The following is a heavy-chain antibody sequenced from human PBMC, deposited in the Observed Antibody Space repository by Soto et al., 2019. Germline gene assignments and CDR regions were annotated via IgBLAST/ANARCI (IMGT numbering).Heavy chain of an antibody. D-gene: IGHD2-2*01. CDR2: INHSGST. Sequence: QVQLQQWGAGLLKPSETLSLTCAVYGGSFSGYYWSWIRQPPGKGLEWIGEINHSGSTDYNPSLKSRVTISVDTSKNQFSPKLSSVTAADTAVYYCARGVTSTWYDYYYGMDVWGQGTTVTVSS. CDR3: ARGVTSTWYDYYYGMDV. V-gene: IGHV4-34*01. CDR1: GGSFSGYY. J-gene: IGHJ6*02.